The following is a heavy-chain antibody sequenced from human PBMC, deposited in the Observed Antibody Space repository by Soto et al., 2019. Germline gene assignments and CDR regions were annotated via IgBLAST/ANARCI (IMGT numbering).Heavy chain of an antibody. CDR1: GYTFTGYY. V-gene: IGHV1-2*02. Sequence: ASVKVSCKASGYTFTGYYMHWVRQAPGQGLEWMGWINPNSGGTNYAQKFQGRVTMTRDTSISTAYMELSRLRSDDTAVYYCARAPRTSTPNFDYWGQGTLVTVYS. CDR3: ARAPRTSTPNFDY. J-gene: IGHJ4*02. CDR2: INPNSGGT.